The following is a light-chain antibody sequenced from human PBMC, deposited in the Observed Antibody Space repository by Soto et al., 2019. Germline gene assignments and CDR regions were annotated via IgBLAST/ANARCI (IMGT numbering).Light chain of an antibody. CDR1: NSDVGGYNY. CDR3: CSYEGSGTFV. J-gene: IGLJ1*01. CDR2: EGS. V-gene: IGLV2-23*03. Sequence: QSVLTQPASVSGSPGQSITIPCTGTNSDVGGYNYVSWYQHHPGKAPKLMIYEGSKRPSGVSNRFSGSKSGNTASLTISGLQAEDEADYYCCSYEGSGTFVFGTGTKFTVL.